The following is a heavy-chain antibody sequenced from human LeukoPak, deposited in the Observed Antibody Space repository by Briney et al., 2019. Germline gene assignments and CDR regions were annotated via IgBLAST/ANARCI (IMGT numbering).Heavy chain of an antibody. D-gene: IGHD4-17*01. CDR2: IRNKANNYAT. CDR3: ASDYGDYFGAFDV. V-gene: IGHV3-73*01. Sequence: GGSLKLSCAASGFTFSGSAVHWVRQASGKGPEWIGRIRNKANNYATTYGASMKGRFTISRDDSKNTAYLQMNSLKTEDTAVYYCASDYGDYFGAFDVWGQETTVTVSS. CDR1: GFTFSGSA. J-gene: IGHJ3*01.